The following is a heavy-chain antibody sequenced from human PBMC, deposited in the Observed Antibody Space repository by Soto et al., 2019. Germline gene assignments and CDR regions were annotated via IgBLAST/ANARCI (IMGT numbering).Heavy chain of an antibody. CDR2: IYYSGYT. V-gene: IGHV4-39*07. CDR3: ARVFSDSSSFFDP. J-gene: IGHJ5*02. CDR1: GGSISSSSYY. Sequence: SETLSLTCTVSGGSISSSSYYWGWIRQPPGKGLEWIGNIYYSGYTYYNPSLKSRVTISVDTSKNQFSLKLSSVTAADTAVYYCARVFSDSSSFFDPWGQGTLVTVSS. D-gene: IGHD6-13*01.